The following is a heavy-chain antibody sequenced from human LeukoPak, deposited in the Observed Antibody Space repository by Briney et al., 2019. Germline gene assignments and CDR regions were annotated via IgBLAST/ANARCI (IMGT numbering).Heavy chain of an antibody. CDR1: GASISSGSNY. CDR2: IYSSGST. J-gene: IGHJ5*02. CDR3: ARLATLSTVAARGRTWFDA. V-gene: IGHV4-39*07. Sequence: SETLSLTCSVSGASISSGSNYWGWIRQPPGKTLEWIGSIYSSGSTYYNPSLKGRVIIIIDTPKNHFSLTLSSVTAADTAVYYCARLATLSTVAARGRTWFDAWGQGTLVTVSS. D-gene: IGHD6-6*01.